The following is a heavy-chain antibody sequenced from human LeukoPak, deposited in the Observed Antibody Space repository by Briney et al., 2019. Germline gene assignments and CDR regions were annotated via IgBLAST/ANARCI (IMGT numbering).Heavy chain of an antibody. V-gene: IGHV4-34*01. D-gene: IGHD2-2*01. J-gene: IGHJ3*02. CDR1: GGSFSGHY. Sequence: SETLSLTCAVYGGSFSGHYWSWIRQPPGKGLEWIGEINHSGSTNYNPSLKSRVTISVDTSKNQFSLKLSSVTAADTAVYYCARGRPGYCSSTSCSPYGSGTRFQRGAFDIWGQGTMVTVSS. CDR2: INHSGST. CDR3: ARGRPGYCSSTSCSPYGSGTRFQRGAFDI.